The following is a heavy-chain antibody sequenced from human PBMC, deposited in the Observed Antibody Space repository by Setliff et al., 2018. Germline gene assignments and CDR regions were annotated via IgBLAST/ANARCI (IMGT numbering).Heavy chain of an antibody. CDR2: ILSSGGT. CDR3: ARESRFGYSGYDCAFDY. D-gene: IGHD5-12*01. CDR1: GGSISSGSNY. Sequence: SETLSLTCTVSGGSISSGSNYWSWIRQPAGKGVEWIGHILSSGGTNYNPSLKNRVSISLDTSKNQLSLNLNSVTAADTALYYCARESRFGYSGYDCAFDYWGQGMLVTVSS. V-gene: IGHV4-61*09. J-gene: IGHJ4*02.